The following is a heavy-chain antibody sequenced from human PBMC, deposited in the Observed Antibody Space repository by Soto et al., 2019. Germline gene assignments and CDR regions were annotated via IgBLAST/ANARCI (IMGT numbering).Heavy chain of an antibody. CDR3: ARGLTGHVYNGFDP. V-gene: IGHV3-30-3*01. Sequence: GGSLRLSCAASGFTFSSYAMHWVRQAPGKGLEWVAVISYDGSNKYYADSVKGRFTISRDNSKNTLYLQMNSLRAEDTAVYYCARGLTGHVYNGFDPWGQGTLVTVSS. CDR1: GFTFSSYA. D-gene: IGHD3-9*01. CDR2: ISYDGSNK. J-gene: IGHJ5*02.